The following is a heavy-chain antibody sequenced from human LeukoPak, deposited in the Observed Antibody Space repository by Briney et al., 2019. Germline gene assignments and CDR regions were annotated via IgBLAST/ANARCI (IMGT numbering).Heavy chain of an antibody. CDR2: ISSSSSTI. CDR1: GFTFSSYS. D-gene: IGHD3-3*01. CDR3: ARDLTPNDFWSGYYPYYFDY. J-gene: IGHJ4*02. Sequence: PGGSLRLSCAASGFTFSSYSMNWVRQAPGKGLEWVSYISSSSSTIYYADSVKGRFTISRDNAKNSLYLQMNSLRAEDTAVYYCARDLTPNDFWSGYYPYYFDYWGQGTLVTVSS. V-gene: IGHV3-48*01.